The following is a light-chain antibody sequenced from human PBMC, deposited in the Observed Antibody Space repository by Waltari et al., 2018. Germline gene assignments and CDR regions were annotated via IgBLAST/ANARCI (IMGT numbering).Light chain of an antibody. J-gene: IGLJ1*01. CDR3: GADHGSGSNFVYV. CDR2: VGTGGIVG. V-gene: IGLV9-49*01. Sequence: QPVLTQPPSASASLGASVTLTCTLSSGYSNYKVDWYQQRPGKGPRFVMRVGTGGIVGCKGDGIPDRFSVLGSGLNRYLTSKNIQEEDESDYHCGADHGSGSNFVYVFGTGTKVTVL. CDR1: SGYSNYK.